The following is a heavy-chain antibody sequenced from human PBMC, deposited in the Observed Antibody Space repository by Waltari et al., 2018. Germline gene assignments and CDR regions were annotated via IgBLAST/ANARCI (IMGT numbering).Heavy chain of an antibody. CDR2: IYYSGGT. CDR3: ARMVRGYCSSTSCHTDH. D-gene: IGHD2-2*01. Sequence: QLQLQESGPGLVKPSETLSLTCTVSGGSISSSSYYWGWVRQPPGKGLEWIGSIYYSGGTYYNPSLKSRVTISVDTSKNQFSLRVSSVTAADTAVFYCARMVRGYCSSTSCHTDHWGQGTLVTVSS. J-gene: IGHJ4*02. CDR1: GGSISSSSYY. V-gene: IGHV4-39*07.